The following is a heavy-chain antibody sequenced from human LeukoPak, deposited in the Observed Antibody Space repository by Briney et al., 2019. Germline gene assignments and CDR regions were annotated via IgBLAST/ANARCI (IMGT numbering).Heavy chain of an antibody. D-gene: IGHD4-11*01. CDR1: GFTFSSYA. J-gene: IGHJ3*02. CDR2: ISGSGGST. Sequence: GGSLRLSYAASGFTFSSYAMSWVRQAPGKGLEWVSAISGSGGSTYYADSVKGRFTISRDNSKNTLYLQMNSLRAEDTAVYYCAKDPTVTIAFDIWGQGTMVTVSS. CDR3: AKDPTVTIAFDI. V-gene: IGHV3-23*01.